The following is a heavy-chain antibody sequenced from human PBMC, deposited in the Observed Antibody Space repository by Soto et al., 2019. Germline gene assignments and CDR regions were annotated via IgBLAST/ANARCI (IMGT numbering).Heavy chain of an antibody. CDR1: GFTFSDYY. V-gene: IGHV3-11*01. CDR2: ISSSGSTI. J-gene: IGHJ5*02. D-gene: IGHD1-7*01. Sequence: LRLSCAASGFTFSDYYMSWIRQAPGKGPEWVSYISSSGSTIYYADSVKGRFTISRDNAKNSLYLQMNSLRAEDTAVYYCARELELRGSWFDPWGQGTLVTVSS. CDR3: ARELELRGSWFDP.